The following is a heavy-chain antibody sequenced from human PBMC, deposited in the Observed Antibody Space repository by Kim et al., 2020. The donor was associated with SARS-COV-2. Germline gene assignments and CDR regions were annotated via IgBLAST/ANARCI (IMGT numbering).Heavy chain of an antibody. Sequence: GGSTYYADSVKGRFTISRDNSKNTLYLQMNSLRAEDTAVYYCAKDLHSSGYYLNWGQGTLVTVSS. D-gene: IGHD3-22*01. J-gene: IGHJ4*02. CDR2: GGST. V-gene: IGHV3-23*01. CDR3: AKDLHSSGYYLN.